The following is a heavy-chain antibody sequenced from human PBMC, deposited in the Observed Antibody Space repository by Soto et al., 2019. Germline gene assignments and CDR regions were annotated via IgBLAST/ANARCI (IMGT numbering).Heavy chain of an antibody. CDR2: TYYRSKWYY. Sequence: SQTLSLTCAITWDSVSSNSAVWSWVRQSPSRGLEWLGRTYYRSKWYYEYAVSVRGRITINPDTSKNQYPLQLNSVTPEDTAVYFCARGEQYSGRIFDYWGQGTLVTVSS. CDR3: ARGEQYSGRIFDY. D-gene: IGHD1-26*01. J-gene: IGHJ4*01. V-gene: IGHV6-1*01. CDR1: WDSVSSNSAV.